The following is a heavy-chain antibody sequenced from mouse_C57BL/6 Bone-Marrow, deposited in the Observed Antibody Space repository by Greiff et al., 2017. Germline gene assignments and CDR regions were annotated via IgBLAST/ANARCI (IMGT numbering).Heavy chain of an antibody. Sequence: EVHLVESGGGLVKPGGSLKLSCAASGFTFSSYAMSWVRQTPEKRLEWVATISDGGSYTYYTDNVKGRFTISRDNAKNNLYLQMSHLKSEDTAMYYCARDKGGYFDDWGQGTTRTVSS. V-gene: IGHV5-4*01. J-gene: IGHJ2*01. CDR1: GFTFSSYA. CDR3: ARDKGGYFDD. D-gene: IGHD1-3*01. CDR2: ISDGGSYT.